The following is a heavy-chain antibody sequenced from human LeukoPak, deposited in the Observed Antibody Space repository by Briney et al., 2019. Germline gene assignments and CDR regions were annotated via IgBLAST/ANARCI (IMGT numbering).Heavy chain of an antibody. J-gene: IGHJ4*02. D-gene: IGHD3-9*01. CDR2: ISSSSSYI. CDR1: GFTFSSYS. CDR3: AREPPLYDILTGYLVDY. V-gene: IGHV3-21*01. Sequence: GGSLRLSCAASGFTFSSYSMNWVRQAPGKGLEWVSSISSSSSYIYYADSVKGRFTISRDNAKNSLYLQMNSLRAEDTAVYYCAREPPLYDILTGYLVDYWGQGTLVTVSS.